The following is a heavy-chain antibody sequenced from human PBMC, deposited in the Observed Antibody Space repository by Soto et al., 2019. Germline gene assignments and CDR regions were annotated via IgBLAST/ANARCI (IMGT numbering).Heavy chain of an antibody. CDR1: GGSISSYY. D-gene: IGHD6-13*01. CDR3: ARYTEEQQLVGYFDY. J-gene: IGHJ4*02. CDR2: IYYSGST. V-gene: IGHV4-59*12. Sequence: QVQLQESGPGLVKPSETLSLTCTVSGGSISSYYWSWIRQPPGKGLEWIGYIYYSGSTNYNPSLKSRVTIXXDXSXXQFSLKLSSVTAADTAVYYCARYTEEQQLVGYFDYWGQGTLVTVSS.